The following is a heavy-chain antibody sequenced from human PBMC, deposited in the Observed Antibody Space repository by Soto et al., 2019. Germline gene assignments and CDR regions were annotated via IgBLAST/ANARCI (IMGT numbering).Heavy chain of an antibody. V-gene: IGHV4-31*03. D-gene: IGHD3-10*01. J-gene: IGHJ6*02. Sequence: SETLSLTCTVSGGSISSGGYYWSWIRQHPGKGLEWIGYIYYSGSTYYNPSLKSRVTISVDTSKNQFSLKLSSVTAADTAVYYCARDRAYYGSGSPRGYGMDVWGQGTTVTVSS. CDR3: ARDRAYYGSGSPRGYGMDV. CDR2: IYYSGST. CDR1: GGSISSGGYY.